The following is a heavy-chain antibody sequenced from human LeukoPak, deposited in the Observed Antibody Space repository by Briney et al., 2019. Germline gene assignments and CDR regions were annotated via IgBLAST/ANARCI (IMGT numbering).Heavy chain of an antibody. V-gene: IGHV4-4*07. CDR2: IYTIGST. J-gene: IGHJ5*02. CDR1: GGSISSYY. Sequence: SETLSLTCTVSGGSISSYYWSWIRQPAGKGLEWIGRIYTIGSTNCNPSLKSRVTMSVDTSKNQFSLKLSSVTAADTAVYYCARTSYDFWSGFGFDPWGQGTLVTVSS. CDR3: ARTSYDFWSGFGFDP. D-gene: IGHD3-3*01.